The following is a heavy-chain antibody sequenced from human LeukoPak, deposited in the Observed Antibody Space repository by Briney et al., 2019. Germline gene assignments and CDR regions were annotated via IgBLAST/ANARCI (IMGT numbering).Heavy chain of an antibody. Sequence: PSETLSLTCTVSSGSISSYYWSWIRQPPGKGLEWIGYIYYSGSTNYNPSLKSRVTISVDTSKNQFSLKLSSVTAADTAVYYCARLGGYHAFGIWGQGTMVTVSS. V-gene: IGHV4-59*08. CDR3: ARLGGYHAFGI. CDR1: SGSISSYY. D-gene: IGHD3-22*01. CDR2: IYYSGST. J-gene: IGHJ3*02.